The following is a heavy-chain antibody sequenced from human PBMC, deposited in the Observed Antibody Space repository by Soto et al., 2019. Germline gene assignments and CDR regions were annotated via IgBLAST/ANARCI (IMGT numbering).Heavy chain of an antibody. CDR2: IYYSGST. CDR1: GGSISSSSYY. V-gene: IGHV4-39*07. CDR3: ARDRDRHSSGLPSFDP. Sequence: SETLSLTCTVSGGSISSSSYYWGWIRQPPGKGLEWIGSIYYSGSTYYNPSLKSRVTISVDTSKNQFSLKLTSVTAADTAVYYCARDRDRHSSGLPSFDPWGQGILVTVSS. J-gene: IGHJ5*02. D-gene: IGHD3-22*01.